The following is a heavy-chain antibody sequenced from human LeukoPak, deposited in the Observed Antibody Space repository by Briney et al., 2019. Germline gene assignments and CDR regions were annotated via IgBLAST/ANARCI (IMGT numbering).Heavy chain of an antibody. CDR2: IKVDGSES. J-gene: IGHJ4*02. CDR3: ATVRYGNYFDH. CDR1: GFTFSTYW. Sequence: GGSLRLSCEASGFTFSTYWMSWVRQAPGKGLEWVANIKVDGSESYYGDSVKGRFTISRDNAKNSLYLQMSSLRVEDTAVYYCATVRYGNYFDHWGQGTLVTASS. D-gene: IGHD4-17*01. V-gene: IGHV3-7*01.